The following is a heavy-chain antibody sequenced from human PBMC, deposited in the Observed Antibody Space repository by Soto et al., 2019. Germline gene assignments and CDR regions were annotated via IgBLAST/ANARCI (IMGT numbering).Heavy chain of an antibody. CDR3: ASLRGYRADY. Sequence: LSLACTVSGGSISSGGYYWSWIRQAPGKGLEWVSYISSSGSLTYYADSVKGRFTISRDNAKNSLYLQMNSLRAEDTAVYYCASLRGYRADYWGQGTLVTVSS. CDR1: GGSISSGGYY. D-gene: IGHD5-18*01. J-gene: IGHJ4*02. CDR2: ISSSGSLT. V-gene: IGHV3-11*01.